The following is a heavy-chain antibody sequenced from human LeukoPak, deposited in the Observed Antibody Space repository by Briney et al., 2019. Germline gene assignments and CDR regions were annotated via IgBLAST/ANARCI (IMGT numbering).Heavy chain of an antibody. D-gene: IGHD3-3*01. CDR1: GFSLRTSGGG. Sequence: SGPTLLHPTRTLTLTCTFSGFSLRTSGGGVGWIRQPPEKALEWLALIYWDDDKRYSPSLKSRLTITKDTSKNQVVLTMTNMDPVDTATYYCAHRSITIFGVAFDYWGQGTLVTVSS. J-gene: IGHJ4*02. CDR3: AHRSITIFGVAFDY. CDR2: IYWDDDK. V-gene: IGHV2-5*02.